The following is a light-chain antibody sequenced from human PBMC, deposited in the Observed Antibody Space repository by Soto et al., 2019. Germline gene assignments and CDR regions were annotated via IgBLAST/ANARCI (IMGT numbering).Light chain of an antibody. J-gene: IGLJ1*01. CDR3: SSYAGSNNYV. CDR2: EIS. CDR1: SSDVGGYNF. V-gene: IGLV2-8*01. Sequence: QSVLTQPPSASGSPGQSVTISCTGTSSDVGGYNFVSWYQHHPGKAPKLIIYEISKRPSGVPDRFSGSKSGNTASLTVSGLQAEDEADYYCSSYAGSNNYVFGTGTKVTVL.